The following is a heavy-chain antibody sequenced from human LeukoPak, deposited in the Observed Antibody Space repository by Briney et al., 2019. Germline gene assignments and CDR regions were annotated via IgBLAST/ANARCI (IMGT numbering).Heavy chain of an antibody. CDR1: GGSISSSSYY. CDR3: YYNSGGRPH. V-gene: IGHV4-39*01. J-gene: IGHJ4*02. Sequence: SETLSLTCTVSGGSISSSSYYWGWIRQPPGKGLEWIGSIYYSGSTYYNPPLKSRVTISVDTSKNQFSLKIRSVSAADTALYYCYYNSGGRPHWGQGMLVTVSS. D-gene: IGHD3-3*01. CDR2: IYYSGST.